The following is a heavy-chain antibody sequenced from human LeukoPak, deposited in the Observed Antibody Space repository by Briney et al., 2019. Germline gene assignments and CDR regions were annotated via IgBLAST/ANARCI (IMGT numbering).Heavy chain of an antibody. J-gene: IGHJ3*02. Sequence: GASVKVSCKASGYTFTSYYIHWVRQAPGQGLEWMGIINPSGGSTDYAQRFQGRVTMTRDTSISTAYMELSRLRSDDTAVYYCARDTYYYGSGSYYGAFDIWGQGTMVTVSS. V-gene: IGHV1-46*01. CDR3: ARDTYYYGSGSYYGAFDI. CDR2: INPSGGST. D-gene: IGHD3-10*01. CDR1: GYTFTSYY.